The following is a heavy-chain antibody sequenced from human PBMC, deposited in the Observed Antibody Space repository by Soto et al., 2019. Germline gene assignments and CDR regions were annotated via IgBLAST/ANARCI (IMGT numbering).Heavy chain of an antibody. D-gene: IGHD2-2*01. Sequence: QVQLVESGGGLVKPGGSLRLSCAASGFTFSDYYMSWIRRAPGKGLEWISYISSSGSTKYYADSVKGRFTISRDDAKNSLYLQMNSLRAEDTAVYYCARPRSVIPAAITAFNVWGQGTIVTVSS. CDR3: ARPRSVIPAAITAFNV. CDR2: ISSSGSTK. J-gene: IGHJ3*01. V-gene: IGHV3-11*01. CDR1: GFTFSDYY.